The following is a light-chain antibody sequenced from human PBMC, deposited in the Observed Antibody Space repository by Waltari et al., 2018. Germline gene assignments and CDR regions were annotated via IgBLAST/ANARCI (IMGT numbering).Light chain of an antibody. J-gene: IGKJ1*01. CDR3: QHYVNLPAT. V-gene: IGKV3-20*01. CDR2: HAS. CDR1: QSISHY. Sequence: EVVLTQSPGTLSLSPGEGATLSCRASQSISHYLAWYQQKPGQAPRHLIYHASSRATGIQDSFSGSGAGTDFSLTISRLEPEDFAVYYCQHYVNLPATFGQGTKVEI.